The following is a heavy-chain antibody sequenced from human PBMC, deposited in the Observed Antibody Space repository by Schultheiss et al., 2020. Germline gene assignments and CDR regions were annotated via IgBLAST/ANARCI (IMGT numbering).Heavy chain of an antibody. J-gene: IGHJ3*02. D-gene: IGHD4-17*01. V-gene: IGHV1-2*04. Sequence: ASVKVSCKASGYTFTGYYMHWVRQAPGQGLEWMGWINPNSGGTNYAQKFQGWVTMTRDTSISTAYMELSRLRSDDTAVYYCARDRNYGDYGDAFDIWGQGTMVTVSS. CDR1: GYTFTGYY. CDR3: ARDRNYGDYGDAFDI. CDR2: INPNSGGT.